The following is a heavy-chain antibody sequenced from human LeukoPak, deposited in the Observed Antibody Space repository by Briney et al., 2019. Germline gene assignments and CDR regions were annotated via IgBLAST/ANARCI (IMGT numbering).Heavy chain of an antibody. D-gene: IGHD3-10*01. CDR1: GFTFTEYS. Sequence: GGSLRLSCAASGFTFTEYSIIWVRQAPGKGLEWVSFISDISDRSSTIHYADSVKGRFTISRDNAERSVYLQMNSLRADDTAVYYCARVRGPTLKTCYMDVWGTGTTVTVSS. CDR3: ARVRGPTLKTCYMDV. J-gene: IGHJ6*03. CDR2: ISDRSSTI. V-gene: IGHV3-48*04.